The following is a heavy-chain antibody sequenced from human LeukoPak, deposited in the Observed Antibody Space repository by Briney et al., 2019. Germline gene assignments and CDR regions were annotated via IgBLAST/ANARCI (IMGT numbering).Heavy chain of an antibody. CDR3: AREGYSYGMYYYYGMDV. CDR2: IWYDGSNK. D-gene: IGHD5-18*01. V-gene: IGHV3-33*01. CDR1: GFTFSSYG. J-gene: IGHJ6*02. Sequence: GGSLRLSCAASGFTFSSYGMHWVRQAPGKGLEWVAVIWYDGSNKYYADSVKGRFTISRDNSKNTLYLRMNSLRAEDTAVYYCAREGYSYGMYYYYGMDVWGQGTTVTVSS.